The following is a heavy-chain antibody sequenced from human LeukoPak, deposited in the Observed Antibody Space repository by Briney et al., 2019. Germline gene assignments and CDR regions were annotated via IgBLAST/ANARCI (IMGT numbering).Heavy chain of an antibody. CDR3: ARWTLYDFWSGYRPGYFDY. J-gene: IGHJ4*02. CDR1: GGSISSYY. Sequence: KTSETLSLTCTVSGGSISSYYWSWIRQPAGKGLEWIGRIYTSGSTNYNPSLKSRVTMSVDTSKNQFSLKLSSVTAADTAVYYCARWTLYDFWSGYRPGYFDYWGQGTLVTVSS. D-gene: IGHD3-3*01. V-gene: IGHV4-4*07. CDR2: IYTSGST.